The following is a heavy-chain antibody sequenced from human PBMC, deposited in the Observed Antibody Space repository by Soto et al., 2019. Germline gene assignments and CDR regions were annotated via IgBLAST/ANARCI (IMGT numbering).Heavy chain of an antibody. CDR1: GYTFTGNY. J-gene: IGHJ4*02. D-gene: IGHD2-2*01. CDR3: ARGYCSSVGCSHYFDY. CDR2: INPTTGGT. Sequence: QVQLVQSGAEVKKPGASVKVSCTASGYTFTGNYMHWVRQAPGQGLEWMALINPTTGGTNYAQKFQGRVTMTWDMSISTAYMELSSLTSDDTAIYYCARGYCSSVGCSHYFDYWGQGTLVTVSS. V-gene: IGHV1-2*02.